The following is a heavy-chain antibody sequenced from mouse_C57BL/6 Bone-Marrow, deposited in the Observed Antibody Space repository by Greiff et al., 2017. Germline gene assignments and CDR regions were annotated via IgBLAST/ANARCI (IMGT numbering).Heavy chain of an antibody. V-gene: IGHV1-64*01. CDR2: IHPNSGST. CDR1: GYTFTSYW. D-gene: IGHD1-1*01. J-gene: IGHJ4*01. CDR3: ARITTVVAEGYAMDY. Sequence: QVQLQQPGAELVKPGASVKLSCKASGYTFTSYWMHWVKQRPGQGLEWIGMIHPNSGSTNYNEKVKSKATLTVDKSSSTAYMQLSSLTSEDSAVYYCARITTVVAEGYAMDYWGQGTSVTVSA.